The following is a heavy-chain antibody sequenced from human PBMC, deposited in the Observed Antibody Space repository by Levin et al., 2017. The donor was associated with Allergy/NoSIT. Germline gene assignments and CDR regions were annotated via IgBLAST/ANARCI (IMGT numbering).Heavy chain of an antibody. CDR3: AKAAHWGAVAGPDAFDI. D-gene: IGHD6-19*01. Sequence: GESLKISCAASGFTFSSYAMSWVRQAPGKGLEWVSAISGSGGSTYYADSVKGRFTISRDNSKNTLYLQMNSLRAEDTAVYYCAKAAHWGAVAGPDAFDIWGQGTMVTVSS. CDR1: GFTFSSYA. J-gene: IGHJ3*02. V-gene: IGHV3-23*01. CDR2: ISGSGGST.